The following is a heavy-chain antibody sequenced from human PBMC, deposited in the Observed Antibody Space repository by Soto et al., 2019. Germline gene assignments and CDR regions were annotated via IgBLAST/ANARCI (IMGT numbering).Heavy chain of an antibody. CDR3: AKVYKLPYYMDV. J-gene: IGHJ6*03. D-gene: IGHD1-7*01. CDR2: ISGSGGDT. V-gene: IGHV3-23*01. CDR1: GFTFNSYA. Sequence: PGESLKISCAGSGFTFNSYAMSWVRQAPGKGLEWVSGISGSGGDTNYADSVRGRFSISRDNSKNMLYLQMNSLRSEDTAVYYCAKVYKLPYYMDVWGKGTTVIASS.